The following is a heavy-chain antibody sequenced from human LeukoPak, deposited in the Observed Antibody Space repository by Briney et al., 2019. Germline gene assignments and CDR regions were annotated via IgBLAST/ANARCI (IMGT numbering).Heavy chain of an antibody. CDR2: IYYSGST. D-gene: IGHD3-22*01. CDR1: GGSISSSSHY. V-gene: IGHV4-39*01. CDR3: APPPYYYEANGYSVA. J-gene: IGHJ5*02. Sequence: SETLSLTCTVSGGSISSSSHYWGWIRQPPGQGLEYIGSIYYSGSTYYNPSLKSRVTMAVDTSKNQFSLNLSSVTAADTAVYYCAPPPYYYEANGYSVAWGQGTLVTVSS.